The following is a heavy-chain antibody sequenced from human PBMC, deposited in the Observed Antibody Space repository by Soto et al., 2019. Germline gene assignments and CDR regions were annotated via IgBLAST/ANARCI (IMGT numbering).Heavy chain of an antibody. Sequence: EVQLVQSGAEVKKPGESLKISCKGSGYSFTTYWIGWVRQMPGKGLAWMGIIYPYDSDTRYSPSFQGQVTFSADESITAAYLQWTSLKASDTAMYYCARQGYKYGPNFDFWGQGTLVTVSP. CDR2: IYPYDSDT. CDR3: ARQGYKYGPNFDF. J-gene: IGHJ4*02. V-gene: IGHV5-51*01. CDR1: GYSFTTYW. D-gene: IGHD5-18*01.